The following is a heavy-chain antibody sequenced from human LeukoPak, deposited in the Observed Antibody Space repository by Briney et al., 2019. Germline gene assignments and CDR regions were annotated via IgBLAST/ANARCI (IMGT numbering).Heavy chain of an antibody. CDR2: IYHSGTT. CDR3: ARDGYNNNDAFDI. CDR1: DYSISSGYY. Sequence: SETLSLTCTVSDYSISSGYYWGWIRQPPGKGLEWIGSIYHSGTTSYNPSLESRVTISLDTSKNQFSLRLTSVTAADTAVYYCARDGYNNNDAFDIWGQGTMVTVSS. J-gene: IGHJ3*02. D-gene: IGHD5-24*01. V-gene: IGHV4-38-2*02.